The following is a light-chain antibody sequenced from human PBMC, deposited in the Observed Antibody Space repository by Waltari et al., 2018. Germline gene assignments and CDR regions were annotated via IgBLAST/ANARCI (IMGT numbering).Light chain of an antibody. J-gene: IGLJ2*01. Sequence: QSALTQPPSASGSPGPSVTISCTGTSSDVGSYDYVSWYQQHPGKAPKLMLSEVTQRPSGVPDRFSGSKSGNTASLTVSGLQAEDEAVYYCSSYAGRNGVIFGGGTMLTVL. CDR2: EVT. CDR3: SSYAGRNGVI. V-gene: IGLV2-8*01. CDR1: SSDVGSYDY.